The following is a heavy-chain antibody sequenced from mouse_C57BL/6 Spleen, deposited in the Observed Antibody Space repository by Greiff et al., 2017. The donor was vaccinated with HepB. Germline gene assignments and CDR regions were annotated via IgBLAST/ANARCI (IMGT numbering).Heavy chain of an antibody. J-gene: IGHJ1*03. CDR2: IRLKSDNYAT. CDR3: TVGIYYYGSSYFDV. D-gene: IGHD1-1*01. Sequence: EVKVVESGGGLVQPGGSMKLSCVASGFTFSNYWMNWVRQSPEKGLEWVAQIRLKSDNYATHYAESVKGRFTISRDDSKSSVYLQMNNLRAEDTGIYYCTVGIYYYGSSYFDVWGTGTTVTVSS. CDR1: GFTFSNYW. V-gene: IGHV6-3*01.